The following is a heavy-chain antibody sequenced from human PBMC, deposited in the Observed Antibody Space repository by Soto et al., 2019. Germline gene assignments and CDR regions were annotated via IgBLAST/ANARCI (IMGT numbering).Heavy chain of an antibody. CDR2: IYDTGISGYTPST. J-gene: IGHJ6*02. CDR3: ARGEDAFFYYGLDV. Sequence: KASETLSLTCTVSGGSITSSYWSWIRRPPGKGLEWIAYIYDTGISGYTPSTSYNPSLKSRVTMSVDTSKSQFSLKLTAVTAADTAVYYCARGEDAFFYYGLDVWGQGITVTVSS. CDR1: GGSITSSY. V-gene: IGHV4-59*01.